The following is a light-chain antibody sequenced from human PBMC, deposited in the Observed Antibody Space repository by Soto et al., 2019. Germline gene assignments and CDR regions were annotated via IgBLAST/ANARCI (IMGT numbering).Light chain of an antibody. CDR3: LQYNNFPFT. V-gene: IGKV1-17*02. CDR2: AAS. CDR1: QGITNY. J-gene: IGKJ3*01. Sequence: DIQMTQSPSSLSASVGDRVTITCRASQGITNYLGWYQQKPGEAPKRLIYAASTLQSGVPSRFSGSGSGTEFTLTITNLQPEDFATYYCLQYNNFPFTFGPGTKVDIK.